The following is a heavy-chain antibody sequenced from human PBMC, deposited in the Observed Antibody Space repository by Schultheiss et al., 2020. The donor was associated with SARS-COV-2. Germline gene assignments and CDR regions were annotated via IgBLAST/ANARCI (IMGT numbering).Heavy chain of an antibody. J-gene: IGHJ4*02. CDR1: GFTFSDYY. V-gene: IGHV3-30*03. CDR2: ISYDGSNK. Sequence: GGSLRLSCAASGFTFSDYYMSWIRQAPGKGLEWVAVISYDGSNKYYADSVKGRFTISRDNSKNTLYLQMNSLRVDDTAVYYCAREGGYDFKEFDYWGQGTLVTVSS. D-gene: IGHD5-12*01. CDR3: AREGGYDFKEFDY.